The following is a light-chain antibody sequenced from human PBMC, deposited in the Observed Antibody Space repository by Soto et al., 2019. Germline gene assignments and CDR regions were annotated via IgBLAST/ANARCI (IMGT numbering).Light chain of an antibody. J-gene: IGLJ1*01. Sequence: QSVLTQPASGSGSPGQSITISCTGTSSDFGSYNLVSWYQQHPGKAPKLTIYEVSKRPSGVSNRFSGSKSGNTASLTISGLQAEDEADYYCCSYAGSSTPYVFGTGTKVTV. CDR2: EVS. CDR1: SSDFGSYNL. V-gene: IGLV2-23*02. CDR3: CSYAGSSTPYV.